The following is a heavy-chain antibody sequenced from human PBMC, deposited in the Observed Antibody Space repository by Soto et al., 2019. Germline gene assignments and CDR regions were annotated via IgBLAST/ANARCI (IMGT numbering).Heavy chain of an antibody. Sequence: SSAKVPCKASGSTFTCSALNWVRTAPGQGLELSGGIIPIFRPANYAQKFQGRVTITAVESTSNAYMERSSLRAEDTAVYYCARSSSSGWKLDYSGQGTLVHVSS. J-gene: IGHJ4*02. V-gene: IGHV1-69*13. D-gene: IGHD6-19*01. CDR1: GSTFTCSA. CDR3: ARSSSSGWKLDY. CDR2: IIPIFRPA.